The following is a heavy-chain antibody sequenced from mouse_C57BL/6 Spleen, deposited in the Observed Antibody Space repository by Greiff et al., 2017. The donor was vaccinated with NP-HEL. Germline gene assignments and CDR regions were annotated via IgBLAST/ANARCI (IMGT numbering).Heavy chain of an antibody. CDR3: ARGRTYYGVFDY. V-gene: IGHV1-53*01. CDR2: INPSNGGT. CDR1: GYTFTSYW. J-gene: IGHJ2*01. D-gene: IGHD1-1*02. Sequence: QVQLQQPGTELVKPGASVKLSCKASGYTFTSYWMHWVKQRPGLGLEWIGNINPSNGGTNYNEKFKSKATLTVDKSSSTAYMQLSSLTSEDSAVYYCARGRTYYGVFDYWGQGTTLTVSS.